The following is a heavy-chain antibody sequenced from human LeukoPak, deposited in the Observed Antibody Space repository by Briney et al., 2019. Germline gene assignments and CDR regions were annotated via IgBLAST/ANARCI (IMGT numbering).Heavy chain of an antibody. Sequence: SETLSLTCTVSGGSISSYYWSWIRRPPGKGLEWIGYIYYSGSTNYNPSLKSRVTISVDTSKNQFSLKLSSVTAADTAVYYCARVTYYYDSSGYGMDVWGQGTTVTVSS. CDR3: ARVTYYYDSSGYGMDV. D-gene: IGHD3-22*01. CDR1: GGSISSYY. J-gene: IGHJ6*02. CDR2: IYYSGST. V-gene: IGHV4-59*08.